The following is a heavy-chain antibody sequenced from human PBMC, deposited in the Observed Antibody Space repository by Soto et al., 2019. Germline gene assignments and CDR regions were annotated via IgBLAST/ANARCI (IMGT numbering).Heavy chain of an antibody. V-gene: IGHV1-18*04. CDR3: ASKTGDSRRPWGGGNYYFDY. CDR2: ISAYNGNT. CDR1: GYTFTSYG. D-gene: IGHD6-13*01. J-gene: IGHJ4*02. Sequence: QVQLVQSGAEVKKPGASVKVSCKASGYTFTSYGISWVRQAPGQGLEWMGWISAYNGNTNYAQKLQGRVTMTTDTPTRTAPLELRSLRSDDRAVYFCASKTGDSRRPWGGGNYYFDYWGQGTLVTVSS.